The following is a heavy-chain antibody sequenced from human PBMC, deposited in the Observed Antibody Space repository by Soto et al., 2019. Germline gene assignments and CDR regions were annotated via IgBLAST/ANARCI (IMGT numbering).Heavy chain of an antibody. CDR1: GGSNIRDGYY. J-gene: IGHJ4*02. V-gene: IGHV4-31*03. Sequence: SETLSLTCTVSGGSNIRDGYYWSWIRQHPGKGLEWIAYISYSGSSYSNPSLKSRVTISADTSKNQFSLRLTSVTAADTAVYFCARATPAGSADFWGQGTLVTVSS. CDR3: ARATPAGSADF. D-gene: IGHD2-2*01. CDR2: ISYSGSS.